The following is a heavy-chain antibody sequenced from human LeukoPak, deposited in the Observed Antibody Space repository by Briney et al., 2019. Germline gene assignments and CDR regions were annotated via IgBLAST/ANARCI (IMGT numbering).Heavy chain of an antibody. D-gene: IGHD1-14*01. CDR1: GFTFSSYG. J-gene: IGHJ4*02. V-gene: IGHV3-30*02. CDR2: IRYDGSNK. Sequence: PGGSLRLSCAASGFTFSSYGMHWVRQAPGKGLEWVAFIRYDGSNKYYADSVKGRFTISGDNSKNTLYLQMNSLRAEDTAVYYCAKDRNLWEPFDYWGQGTLVTVSS. CDR3: AKDRNLWEPFDY.